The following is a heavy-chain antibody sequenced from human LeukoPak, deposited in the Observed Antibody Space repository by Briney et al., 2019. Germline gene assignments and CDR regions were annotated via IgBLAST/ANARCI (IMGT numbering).Heavy chain of an antibody. V-gene: IGHV1-69*05. CDR2: IIPIFGTA. D-gene: IGHD3-3*01. CDR1: GGTFSSYA. J-gene: IGHJ4*02. Sequence: ASVKVSCKASGGTFSSYAISWVRQAPGQGLEWMGGIIPIFGTANYAQKFQGRVTITTDESTSTAYMELSSLRSEDTAVYYCAAAAHYDSFLLVAYYFDYWGQGTLVTASS. CDR3: AAAAHYDSFLLVAYYFDY.